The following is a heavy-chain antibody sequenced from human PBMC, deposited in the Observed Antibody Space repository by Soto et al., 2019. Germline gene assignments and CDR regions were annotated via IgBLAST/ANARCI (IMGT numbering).Heavy chain of an antibody. V-gene: IGHV4-4*07. CDR1: GGSINSFW. CDR3: ARDIGSYAYGEGY. J-gene: IGHJ4*02. Sequence: SETLSLTCSVSGGSINSFWWSWIRQPAGKGLEWIGRVYSSGTTDYNPSLNSRANLSVDTSKNQFSLKLSSVTAADTAVYYCARDIGSYAYGEGYWGQGIQVTVSS. D-gene: IGHD3-10*01. CDR2: VYSSGTT.